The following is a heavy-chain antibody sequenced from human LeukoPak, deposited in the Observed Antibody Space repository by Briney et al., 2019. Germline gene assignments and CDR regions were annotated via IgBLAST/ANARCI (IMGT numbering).Heavy chain of an antibody. CDR3: ARATFWSGYQRDSWYMDV. V-gene: IGHV3-66*02. CDR2: IYSGGST. D-gene: IGHD3-3*01. CDR1: GFTVSSNY. Sequence: LSCAXSGFTVSSNYMTWVRQAPGKGMEWVSVIYSGGSTYYADSVKGRFTISRDNSEKKRCLNKNNLRAEDTAVYYCARATFWSGYQRDSWYMDVWGKGTTVTVSS. J-gene: IGHJ6*03.